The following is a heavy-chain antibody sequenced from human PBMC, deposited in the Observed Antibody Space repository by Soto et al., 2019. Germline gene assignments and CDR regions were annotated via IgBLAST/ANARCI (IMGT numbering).Heavy chain of an antibody. D-gene: IGHD2-2*01. V-gene: IGHV3-53*01. CDR1: GFTVSSNY. Sequence: GGSLRLSCAASGFTVSSNYMSWVRQAPGKGLEWVSVIYSGGSTYYADSVKGRFTISRDNSKNTLYLQMNSLRAEDSAVDYCASLPAATVDYWGQGTLVTVSS. CDR3: ASLPAATVDY. J-gene: IGHJ4*02. CDR2: IYSGGST.